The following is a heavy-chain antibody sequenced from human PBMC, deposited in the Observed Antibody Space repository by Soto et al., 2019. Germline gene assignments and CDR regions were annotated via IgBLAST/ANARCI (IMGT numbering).Heavy chain of an antibody. J-gene: IGHJ6*02. Sequence: QVQLVQSGAEVKKPGSSVNVSCKASGGTFSSYAISWVRQSPGQGLEWMGGIIPISETTNYAQKFQGRVTITADESKSTAYMELSSLRSEDTAVYYCARSQGSSTSLEIYYYYYYGMDVWGQGTTVTVS. CDR2: IIPISETT. CDR1: GGTFSSYA. CDR3: ARSQGSSTSLEIYYYYYYGMDV. D-gene: IGHD2-2*01. V-gene: IGHV1-69*01.